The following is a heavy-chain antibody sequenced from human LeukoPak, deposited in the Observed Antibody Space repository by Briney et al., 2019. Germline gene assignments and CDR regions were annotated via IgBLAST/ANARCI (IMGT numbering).Heavy chain of an antibody. CDR1: GFTFSSYA. D-gene: IGHD1-26*01. CDR3: AKDSGSSIVRIAFDI. J-gene: IGHJ3*02. V-gene: IGHV3-23*01. Sequence: PGGSLRLSCAASGFTFSSYAMSWVRQAPGKGLEWVSAISGSGGSTYYADSVKGRFTISRGNSKNTLYLQMNSLRAEDTAVYYCAKDSGSSIVRIAFDIWGQGTMVTVSS. CDR2: ISGSGGST.